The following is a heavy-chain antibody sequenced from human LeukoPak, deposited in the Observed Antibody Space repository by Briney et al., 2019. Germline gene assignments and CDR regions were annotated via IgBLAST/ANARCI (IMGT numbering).Heavy chain of an antibody. Sequence: GASVKVSCKASGYTFTDYYMHWVQQAPGKGLEWMGLVDPEDGETIYSEKFQGRVTMTADTSADTAYMEMSSLRSEDTAAYYCTTGSQKLPFDCWGQGTLVTVSS. V-gene: IGHV1-69-2*01. CDR3: TTGSQKLPFDC. CDR1: GYTFTDYY. D-gene: IGHD6-13*01. CDR2: VDPEDGET. J-gene: IGHJ4*02.